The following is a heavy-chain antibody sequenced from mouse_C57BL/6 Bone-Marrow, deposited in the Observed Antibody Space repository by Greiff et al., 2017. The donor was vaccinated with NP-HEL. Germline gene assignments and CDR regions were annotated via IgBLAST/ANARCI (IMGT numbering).Heavy chain of an antibody. CDR1: GFTFSDYY. J-gene: IGHJ4*01. D-gene: IGHD1-1*01. CDR3: ARHERVEDAMDY. Sequence: EVKLVESGGGLVQPGGSLKLSCAASGFTFSDYYMYWVRQTPEKRLEWVAYLSNGGGSTYYPDTVKGRFTISRDNAKNTLYLQMSRLKSEDTAMYYCARHERVEDAMDYWGQGTSVTVSS. V-gene: IGHV5-12*01. CDR2: LSNGGGST.